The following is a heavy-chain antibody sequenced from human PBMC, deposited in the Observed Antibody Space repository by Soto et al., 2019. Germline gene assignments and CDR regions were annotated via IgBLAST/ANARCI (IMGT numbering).Heavy chain of an antibody. CDR1: GFALITSGVG. D-gene: IGHD6-19*01. Sequence: SGPTMLNTTQTLTLTCIFSGFALITSGVGVGWIRQPPGKALEWLGFIYWNDDKRYSPSLKSRLTITKDTSKNQVVLTMTNVDPVDTATYYGAKSGSSGCYWWLDPWAQRTLVTV. CDR2: IYWNDDK. CDR3: AKSGSSGCYWWLDP. V-gene: IGHV2-5*01. J-gene: IGHJ5*02.